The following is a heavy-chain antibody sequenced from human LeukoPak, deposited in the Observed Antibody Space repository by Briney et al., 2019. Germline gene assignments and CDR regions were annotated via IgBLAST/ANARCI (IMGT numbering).Heavy chain of an antibody. CDR3: ARLGGGDYSYYFDY. J-gene: IGHJ4*02. D-gene: IGHD4-17*01. CDR2: ISDSGGIT. Sequence: GGSLRLSCAASGFTFSTYAMSWVRQAPGKGLEWVSAISDSGGITNYADSVKGRFTISRDNSKNTLYLQMNSLKASDTAMYYCARLGGGDYSYYFDYWGQGTLVTVSS. V-gene: IGHV3-23*01. CDR1: GFTFSTYA.